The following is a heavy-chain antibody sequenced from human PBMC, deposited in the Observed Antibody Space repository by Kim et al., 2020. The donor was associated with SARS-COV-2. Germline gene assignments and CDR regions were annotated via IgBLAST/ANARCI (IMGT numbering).Heavy chain of an antibody. CDR2: INPNSGGT. D-gene: IGHD1-26*01. CDR3: ARYGATKRYYFDY. J-gene: IGHJ4*02. CDR1: GYTFTGYY. Sequence: ASVKVSCKASGYTFTGYYMHWVRQAPGQGLEWMGWINPNSGGTNYAQKFQGRVTMTRDTSISTAYMELSRLRSDDTAVYYCARYGATKRYYFDYWGQGTLVTVSS. V-gene: IGHV1-2*02.